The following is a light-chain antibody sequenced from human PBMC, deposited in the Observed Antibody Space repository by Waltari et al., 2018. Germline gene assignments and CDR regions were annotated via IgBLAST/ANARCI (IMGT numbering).Light chain of an antibody. Sequence: EIVLTLSPGTLSVSPGERATLSCRASQSVSSNHLAWYQQKTGQAPRLLIYGASSRATGIPDRFGGSGSGTDFTLTISRLEPEDFAVYYCQQYGSSPRTFGQGTKVEIK. CDR3: QQYGSSPRT. J-gene: IGKJ1*01. CDR2: GAS. CDR1: QSVSSNH. V-gene: IGKV3-20*01.